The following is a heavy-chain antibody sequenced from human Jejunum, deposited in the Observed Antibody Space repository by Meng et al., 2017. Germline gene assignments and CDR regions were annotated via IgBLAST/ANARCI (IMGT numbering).Heavy chain of an antibody. J-gene: IGHJ4*02. CDR3: TRDLNPSGSFYRGDY. V-gene: IGHV3-49*04. D-gene: IGHD3-10*01. Sequence: GESLKISCTTSGFTFRDYALSWVRQAPGKGLQWVGLIRSNTYGGTTEYAASVKGRFTISRDDSKSLVYLQMNSLTTEDTAVYYCTRDLNPSGSFYRGDYWGQGTLVTVSS. CDR2: IRSNTYGGTT. CDR1: GFTFRDYA.